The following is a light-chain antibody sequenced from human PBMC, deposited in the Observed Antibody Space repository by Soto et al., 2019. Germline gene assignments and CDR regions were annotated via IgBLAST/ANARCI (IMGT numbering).Light chain of an antibody. CDR3: QSYDSTPSGSRI. V-gene: IGLV1-40*01. CDR2: GDN. CDR1: SSNIGAGYD. J-gene: IGLJ2*01. Sequence: QSVLTQPPSVSGAPGQRVTISCTGSSSNIGAGYDVHWYQQVPGAAPKLLIYGDNNRPSGVPDRFSGSKSGTSASLAITGLQAEDEADYYCQSYDSTPSGSRIFGGGTKLTVL.